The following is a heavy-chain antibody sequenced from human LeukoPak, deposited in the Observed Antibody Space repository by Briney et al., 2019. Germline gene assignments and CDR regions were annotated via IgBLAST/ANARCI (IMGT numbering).Heavy chain of an antibody. CDR3: AKDQMSYGGVSY. CDR1: GFTFSSYG. J-gene: IGHJ4*02. D-gene: IGHD4-23*01. CDR2: ISYDGSTK. V-gene: IGHV3-30*18. Sequence: PGGSLRLSCAASGFTFSSYGMHWVRQAPGKGLEWVAVISYDGSTKYYADSVKGRFTISRDNSKNTLYLQMNSLRAEDTALYYCAKDQMSYGGVSYWGQGTLVTVSS.